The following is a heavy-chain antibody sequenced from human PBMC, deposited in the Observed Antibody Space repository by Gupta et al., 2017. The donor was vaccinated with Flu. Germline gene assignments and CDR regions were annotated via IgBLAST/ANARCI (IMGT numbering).Heavy chain of an antibody. V-gene: IGHV3-13*01. CDR1: CFTFSSSP. CDR3: ARVGRGSGYYYLDY. Sequence: VQLVESGGGLVQPGGSLSLSCPASCFTFSSSPMPCVRQATGKGLEWVSAIGTAGDTYYPGSVKGRFTISRENAKNSLYLQMNSLRAGDTAVYYCARVGRGSGYYYLDYWGRGTLVTVAS. D-gene: IGHD3-22*01. J-gene: IGHJ4*02. CDR2: IGTAGDT.